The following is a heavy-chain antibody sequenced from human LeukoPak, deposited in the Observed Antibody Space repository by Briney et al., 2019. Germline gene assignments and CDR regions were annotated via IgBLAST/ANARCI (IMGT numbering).Heavy chain of an antibody. V-gene: IGHV4-59*01. CDR1: GGSISSYY. Sequence: PSETLSLTCTVSGGSISSYYWSWIRQPPGKGLEWIGYIYYSGSTNYNPSLKSRVTISVDTSKNEFSLKLNSVTAADTAVYYCARDLVAQPYWFSDLWGRGTLVTVSP. J-gene: IGHJ2*01. D-gene: IGHD3-9*01. CDR2: IYYSGST. CDR3: ARDLVAQPYWFSDL.